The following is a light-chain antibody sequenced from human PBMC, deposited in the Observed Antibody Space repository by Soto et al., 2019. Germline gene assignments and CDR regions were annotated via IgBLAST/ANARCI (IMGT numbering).Light chain of an antibody. CDR3: QQYNNWPWT. J-gene: IGKJ1*01. Sequence: EIVMTQSPATPSLSPGERATLSCRASQSVRSNLAWYQQKPGQAPRLLIYGASTRATGIPDRFSGSGSGTEFTLTISSLQSEDLAVYYCQQYNNWPWTFGQGTKVEI. CDR1: QSVRSN. V-gene: IGKV3-15*01. CDR2: GAS.